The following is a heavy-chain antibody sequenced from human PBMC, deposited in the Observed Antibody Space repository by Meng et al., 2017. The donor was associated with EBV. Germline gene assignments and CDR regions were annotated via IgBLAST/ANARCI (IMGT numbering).Heavy chain of an antibody. CDR1: GYAFTSYI. CDR2: INVGVGYT. D-gene: IGHD2-21*01. CDR3: VRGPPVGVPGPGDY. Sequence: QVQLVQSWAEGRNPGASVKVSFKASGYAFTSYILHWVRQAPGQRLEWMGWINVGVGYTKYSQKFQGRVTISSDTSATTGYMELSSLRSEDTAVYYCVRGPPVGVPGPGDYWGQGTLVTVSS. J-gene: IGHJ4*02. V-gene: IGHV1-3*01.